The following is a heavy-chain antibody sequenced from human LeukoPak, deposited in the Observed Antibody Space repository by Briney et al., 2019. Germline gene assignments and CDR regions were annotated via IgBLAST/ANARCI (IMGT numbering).Heavy chain of an antibody. CDR1: GFTFDDYA. CDR2: ISWNSGSI. D-gene: IGHD1-14*01. J-gene: IGHJ6*02. Sequence: PGGSLRLSCAASGFTFDDYAMHWVRQAPGKGLEWVSGISWNSGSIGYADSVKGRFTISRDNAKNSLYLQMNSLRAEDTALYYCAKDITNNPVPYGMDVWGQGTTVTVSS. V-gene: IGHV3-9*01. CDR3: AKDITNNPVPYGMDV.